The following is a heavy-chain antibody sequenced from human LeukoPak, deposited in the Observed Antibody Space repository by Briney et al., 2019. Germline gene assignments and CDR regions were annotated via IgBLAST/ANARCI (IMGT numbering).Heavy chain of an antibody. D-gene: IGHD3-3*01. CDR1: GFRFDDHA. V-gene: IGHV3-11*04. CDR3: ASTLRFLELDAFDI. CDR2: ISSSGSTI. Sequence: GGSLRLSCAASGFRFDDHAMSWVRQAPGKGLEWVSCISSSGSTIYYADSVKGRFTISRDNAKNSLYLQMNSLRAEDTAVYYCASTLRFLELDAFDIWGQGTMVTVSS. J-gene: IGHJ3*02.